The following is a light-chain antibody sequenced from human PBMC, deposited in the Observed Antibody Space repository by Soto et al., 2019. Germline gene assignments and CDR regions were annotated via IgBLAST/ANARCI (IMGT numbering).Light chain of an antibody. Sequence: EIVLTQSPATLSLSPGERATLSCRASPSVANFVAWYQQKPGQAPRLLIYGAFNRATGIPARFSGSGSGTDFTLTISSLQSEDSAVYYCQQHNDWPRTFGQGTKVDIK. CDR3: QQHNDWPRT. J-gene: IGKJ1*01. V-gene: IGKV3-11*01. CDR1: PSVANF. CDR2: GAF.